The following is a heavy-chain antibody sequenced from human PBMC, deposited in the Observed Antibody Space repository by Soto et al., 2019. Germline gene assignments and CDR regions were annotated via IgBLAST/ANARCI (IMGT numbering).Heavy chain of an antibody. CDR2: ISDSGGST. Sequence: EVQLLESGGGLVQPGGSLRLSCAASGFTFSSYAMSWVSQAPGKGLEWVSGISDSGGSTYYADSVKGRFTISRDNSKNTLYLQMNSLRAEDTAVYYCAKDRGAVSCYWGQGTLVTVSS. D-gene: IGHD1-26*01. CDR1: GFTFSSYA. J-gene: IGHJ4*02. CDR3: AKDRGAVSCY. V-gene: IGHV3-23*01.